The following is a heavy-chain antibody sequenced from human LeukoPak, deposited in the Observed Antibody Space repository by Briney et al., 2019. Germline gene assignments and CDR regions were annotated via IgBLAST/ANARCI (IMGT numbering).Heavy chain of an antibody. CDR2: FYPGDSDT. J-gene: IGHJ4*02. V-gene: IGHV5-51*01. D-gene: IGHD2-21*02. CDR3: ARSTAAHFDY. Sequence: GESLKISCKGSGFSFTSYWIGWVRQMLGKGLEWMGIFYPGDSDTRYSPSFQGQVTISADKSISTAYLQWSSLKASDTAMYYCARSTAAHFDYWGQGTLVTVSS. CDR1: GFSFTSYW.